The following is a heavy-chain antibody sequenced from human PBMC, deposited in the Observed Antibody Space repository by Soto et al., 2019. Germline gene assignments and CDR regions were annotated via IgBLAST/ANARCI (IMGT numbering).Heavy chain of an antibody. Sequence: QVQLQQWGAGLLKPSETLSLTCAVYGGSFSGYYWSWIRQPPGKGLEWIGEINHSGSTNYNPTLKSRVTKSVDTCKNQFSRKLSSVTAADTAVYYCARGRVDGGLMVYASRDYYFDYWGQGTLVTVSS. V-gene: IGHV4-34*01. J-gene: IGHJ4*02. CDR2: INHSGST. D-gene: IGHD2-8*01. CDR3: ARGRVDGGLMVYASRDYYFDY. CDR1: GGSFSGYY.